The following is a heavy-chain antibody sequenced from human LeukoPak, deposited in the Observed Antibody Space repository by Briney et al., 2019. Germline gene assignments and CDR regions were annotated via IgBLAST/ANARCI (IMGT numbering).Heavy chain of an antibody. J-gene: IGHJ4*02. CDR2: IKQDGSEK. Sequence: GGSLRLSCAASGFTFSSYWMSWVRQAPGKGLEWMANIKQDGSEKYYVDSVKRRFTISRDNAKNSLYLQMNSLRAEDTAVYYCARDIPDYYDSSGSNFDYWGQGTLVTVSS. D-gene: IGHD3-22*01. CDR3: ARDIPDYYDSSGSNFDY. V-gene: IGHV3-7*01. CDR1: GFTFSSYW.